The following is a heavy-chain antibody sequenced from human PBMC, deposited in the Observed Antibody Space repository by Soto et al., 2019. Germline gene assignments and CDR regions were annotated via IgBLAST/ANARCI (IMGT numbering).Heavy chain of an antibody. CDR1: RFTFCSHS. Sequence: PGGAPRLSPAPPRFTFCSHSLSRGPPAPGEGLEWVSAISGSGGSTYYADSVKGRFTISRDNSKNTLYLQMNSLRAEDTAVYYCAKDVEYYDSSGPGYFDLWGRGTLVTVSS. D-gene: IGHD3-22*01. J-gene: IGHJ2*01. CDR2: ISGSGGST. V-gene: IGHV3-23*01. CDR3: AKDVEYYDSSGPGYFDL.